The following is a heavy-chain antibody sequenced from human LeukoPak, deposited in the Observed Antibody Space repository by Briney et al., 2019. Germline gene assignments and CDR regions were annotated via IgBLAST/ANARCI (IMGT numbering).Heavy chain of an antibody. D-gene: IGHD6-13*01. CDR2: ISWNSGSI. CDR3: AKASRIAAAFDP. CDR1: GFTFDDYA. J-gene: IGHJ5*02. Sequence: GGSLRLSCAASGFTFDDYAMHWVRQVPGKGLEWVSGISWNSGSIGYADSVKGRFTISRDNAKKSLYLQMNSLRAEDTALYYCAKASRIAAAFDPWGQGTLVTVSS. V-gene: IGHV3-9*01.